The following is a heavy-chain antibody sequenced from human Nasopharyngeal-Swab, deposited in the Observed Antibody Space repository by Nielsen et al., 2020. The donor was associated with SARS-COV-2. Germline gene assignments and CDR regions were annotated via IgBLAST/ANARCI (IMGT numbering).Heavy chain of an antibody. D-gene: IGHD1-7*01. V-gene: IGHV3-30-3*02. J-gene: IGHJ6*02. CDR3: VKALELDYYYYGMDV. CDR2: ISYDGSNK. Sequence: VRQAPGKGLEWVAVISYDGSNKYYADSVKGRFTISRDNSKNTLYLQMSSLRAEDTAVYYCVKALELDYYYYGMDVWGQGTTVTVSS.